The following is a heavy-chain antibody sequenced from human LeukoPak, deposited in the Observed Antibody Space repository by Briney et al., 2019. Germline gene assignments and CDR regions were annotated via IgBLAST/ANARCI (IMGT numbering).Heavy chain of an antibody. CDR2: IYYSENT. J-gene: IGHJ4*02. V-gene: IGHV4-39*01. CDR1: GGSISTSDNY. Sequence: PSETLSLTCTVSGGSISTSDNYWGWIRQPPGKGLEWIGSIYYSENTYYNPSLKSRVSISVDTSKTQFSLKLSWMTAADTAVYYCAVYGVHSLSYFDYWGQGTLVTVSS. D-gene: IGHD4-23*01. CDR3: AVYGVHSLSYFDY.